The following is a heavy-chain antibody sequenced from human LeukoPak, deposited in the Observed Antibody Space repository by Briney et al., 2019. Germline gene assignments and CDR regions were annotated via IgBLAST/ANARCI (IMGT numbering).Heavy chain of an antibody. CDR1: GFTFSSYE. Sequence: PGGSLRLSCAASGFTFSSYEMNWVRQAPGKGLEWVSSISSSSSYIYYADSVKGRFTISRDNAKDSLYLQMNSLRAEDTAVYYCARDHSFGSSGSDAFDIWGQGTMVTVSS. CDR3: ARDHSFGSSGSDAFDI. D-gene: IGHD6-19*01. J-gene: IGHJ3*02. CDR2: ISSSSSYI. V-gene: IGHV3-21*01.